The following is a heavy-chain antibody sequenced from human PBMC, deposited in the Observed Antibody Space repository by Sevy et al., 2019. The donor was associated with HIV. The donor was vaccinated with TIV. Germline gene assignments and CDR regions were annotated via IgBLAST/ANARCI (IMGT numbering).Heavy chain of an antibody. Sequence: GGSLRLSCAATGFTFSNYAMHWVRQAPGKGMEWVAIIWSDGAYQYHGDSVKGRFTISRDNSKNTLYLQMNNVRVEDTAVYYCARVQYSSSDAFDIWGQGTMVTVSS. J-gene: IGHJ3*02. CDR2: IWSDGAYQ. V-gene: IGHV3-33*01. D-gene: IGHD6-6*01. CDR1: GFTFSNYA. CDR3: ARVQYSSSDAFDI.